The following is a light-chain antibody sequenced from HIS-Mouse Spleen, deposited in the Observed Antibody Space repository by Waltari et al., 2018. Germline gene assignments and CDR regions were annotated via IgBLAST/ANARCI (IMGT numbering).Light chain of an antibody. V-gene: IGLV6-57*04. CDR2: EDN. CDR3: QSYDSSNQV. J-gene: IGLJ3*02. Sequence: NFMLTQPHSVSESPGKTVTISCTRSSGSIASNYVPWYQQRPGSAPTTVLYEDNQRPSGVPDRFSGSIDSASNSASLTISGLKTEDEADYYCQSYDSSNQVFGGGTKLTVL. CDR1: SGSIASNY.